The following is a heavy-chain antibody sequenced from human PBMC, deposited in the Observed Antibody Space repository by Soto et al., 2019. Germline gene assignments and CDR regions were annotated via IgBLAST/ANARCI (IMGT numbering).Heavy chain of an antibody. CDR1: WASFHSPG. Sequence: ASVQRSFQASWASFHSPGISWVRQAPGQGLEWMGWISTYNGNTNYEQNLQDRITMTTDTSTSTVHMELRSLRADDTAIYFCARDKSYYDMGTVDYWGQGTLVTVSS. V-gene: IGHV1-18*01. CDR2: ISTYNGNT. J-gene: IGHJ4*02. CDR3: ARDKSYYDMGTVDY. D-gene: IGHD1-26*01.